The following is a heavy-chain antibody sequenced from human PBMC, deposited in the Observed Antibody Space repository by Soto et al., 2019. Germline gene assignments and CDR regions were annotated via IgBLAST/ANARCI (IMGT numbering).Heavy chain of an antibody. CDR2: VNSDESST. J-gene: IGHJ4*02. D-gene: IGHD2-21*02. CDR3: VCFECGCTAVVTAMEANGY. V-gene: IGHV3-74*01. CDR1: GFTFSNYW. Sequence: GGSLRLSCAASGFTFSNYWMHWVRQGPGKGLVWVSRVNSDESSTSYADSVKGRFTISRDNAKSTLYLQMSSLRFEDTALYYCVCFECGCTAVVTAMEANGYWGQGTLVTV.